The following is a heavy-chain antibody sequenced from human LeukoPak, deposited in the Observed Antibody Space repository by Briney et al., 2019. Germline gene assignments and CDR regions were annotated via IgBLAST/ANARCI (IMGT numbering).Heavy chain of an antibody. J-gene: IGHJ4*02. CDR1: GYTFSGYY. V-gene: IGHV1-2*02. Sequence: GASVKVSCKASGYTFSGYYIHWVRQAPGQGLEWMGWINPNTGGTNFAQNFQGRVTMTTVTSISTAYMELSRLRSDDTAVYYCARVVDILTGHDTALDYWGQGTLVTVFS. CDR2: INPNTGGT. D-gene: IGHD3-9*01. CDR3: ARVVDILTGHDTALDY.